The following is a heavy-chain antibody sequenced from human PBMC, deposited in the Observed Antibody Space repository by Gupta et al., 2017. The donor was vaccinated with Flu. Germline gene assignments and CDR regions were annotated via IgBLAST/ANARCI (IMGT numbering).Heavy chain of an antibody. D-gene: IGHD1-26*01. CDR1: GFSFSTYT. J-gene: IGHJ4*02. CDR2: ISFSGNSA. CDR3: AKTHWESYISIDQ. Sequence: EVQLLESGGGFVQPGGSLRLSCAASGFSFSTYTMAWVRQAAGKGLEWVSGISFSGNSAYYADSVKGRFTVSRDNSKDTLFLHMSNLRPEDTAVYFCAKTHWESYISIDQWGQGTPVTVSS. V-gene: IGHV3-23*01.